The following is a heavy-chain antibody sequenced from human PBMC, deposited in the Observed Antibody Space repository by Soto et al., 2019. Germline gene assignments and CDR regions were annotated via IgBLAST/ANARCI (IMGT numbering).Heavy chain of an antibody. CDR3: ATWPGYSYGYAYYIYGMDV. V-gene: IGHV4-34*01. D-gene: IGHD5-18*01. CDR1: CGSFSGYY. Sequence: WETLSLTCAVYCGSFSGYYWLWIRQPPGKGLEWIGEINHSGSTNYNPSLKRRVTISVDTSKNQFSLQLSSVTAADTAVYYCATWPGYSYGYAYYIYGMDVWGQGTTVTVSS. J-gene: IGHJ6*02. CDR2: INHSGST.